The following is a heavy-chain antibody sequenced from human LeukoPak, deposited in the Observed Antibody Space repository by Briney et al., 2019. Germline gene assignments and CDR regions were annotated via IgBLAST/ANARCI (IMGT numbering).Heavy chain of an antibody. D-gene: IGHD6-19*01. CDR3: ATKQWLVRTPPSGY. J-gene: IGHJ4*02. CDR2: ISYDGSNK. Sequence: GGSLRLSCAASGFTFSSYGMHWVRQAPGEGLEWVAVISYDGSNKYYADSVKGRFTISRDNSKNTLYLQMNSLRAEDTAVYYCATKQWLVRTPPSGYWGQGTPVTVSS. CDR1: GFTFSSYG. V-gene: IGHV3-30*03.